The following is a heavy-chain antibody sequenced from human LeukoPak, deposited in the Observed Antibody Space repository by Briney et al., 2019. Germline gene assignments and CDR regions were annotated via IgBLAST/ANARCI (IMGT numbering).Heavy chain of an antibody. D-gene: IGHD3-3*01. CDR1: GFTFSTYA. CDR3: RGATASGDGFDI. Sequence: GGSLRLSCSASGFTFSTYAMHWVRQAPGKGLEYVSAISNNGGNTYYADSVKGRFTISRDNSKNTLYLQMSSLRAENTAVYYCRGATASGDGFDIWGQGTMVTVSS. CDR2: ISNNGGNT. V-gene: IGHV3-64D*06. J-gene: IGHJ3*02.